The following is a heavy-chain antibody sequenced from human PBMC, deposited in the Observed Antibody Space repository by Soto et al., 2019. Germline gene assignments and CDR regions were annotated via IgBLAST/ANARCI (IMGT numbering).Heavy chain of an antibody. Sequence: SGPTLVNPTPTLTLTCTFSGFSLGTTGMRVSWIRQPPGKALEWLARIDWDDDKFYSTSLKTRLTISKDTSKNQVVLRMTNMDPADTATYYCARTPGYYRGRQFDYWGQGTLVTVSS. J-gene: IGHJ4*02. CDR3: ARTPGYYRGRQFDY. CDR2: IDWDDDK. V-gene: IGHV2-70*04. D-gene: IGHD3-10*01. CDR1: GFSLGTTGMR.